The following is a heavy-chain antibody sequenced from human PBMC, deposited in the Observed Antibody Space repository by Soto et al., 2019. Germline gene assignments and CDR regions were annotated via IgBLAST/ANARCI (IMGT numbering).Heavy chain of an antibody. D-gene: IGHD3-22*01. CDR3: ESSYYYDSSGYSSLYYYYGMDV. CDR1: GYTFTSYA. CDR2: INAGNGNT. Sequence: QVQLVQSGAEVKKPGASVKVSCKASGYTFTSYAMHWVRQAPGQRLEWMGWINAGNGNTKYSQMFQGRVTITRDTSASTAYMALSSLRSEDTAVYYCESSYYYDSSGYSSLYYYYGMDVWGQGTTVTVSS. J-gene: IGHJ6*02. V-gene: IGHV1-3*01.